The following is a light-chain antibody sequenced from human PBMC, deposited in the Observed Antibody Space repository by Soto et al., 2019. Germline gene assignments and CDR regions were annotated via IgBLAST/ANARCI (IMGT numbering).Light chain of an antibody. J-gene: IGLJ1*01. V-gene: IGLV2-14*03. Sequence: HSVLTQPASVSGSPGQSITISCTGTSSDVGGYNYVSWYQQHPAKAPKVMIYDVSNRPSGVSNRFSGSKSGNAASLTISGLQAEDEADYYCYSYTSSSTYGFGTGTKVTVL. CDR1: SSDVGGYNY. CDR2: DVS. CDR3: YSYTSSSTYG.